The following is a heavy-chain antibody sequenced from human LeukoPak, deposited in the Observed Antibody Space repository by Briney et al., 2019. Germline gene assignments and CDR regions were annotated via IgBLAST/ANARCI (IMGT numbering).Heavy chain of an antibody. J-gene: IGHJ4*03. V-gene: IGHV3-23*01. CDR1: GFTFYTYA. D-gene: IGHD2-15*01. Sequence: GGSLRLSCAASGFTFYTYAMTWVRQAPGKGLEWVSSISGSGDNTYYADSVKGRFTVSRDNSKNTLYLQMNSLRAEDTAVYYCAKTPGDCTGGTWYSFYYRGPGSLVTVSS. CDR2: ISGSGDNT. CDR3: AKTPGDCTGGTWYSFYY.